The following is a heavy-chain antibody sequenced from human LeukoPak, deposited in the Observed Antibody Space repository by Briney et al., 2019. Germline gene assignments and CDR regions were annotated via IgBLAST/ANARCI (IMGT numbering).Heavy chain of an antibody. Sequence: GGALRLSFAASGFTFSRYNMNWVRQAPGKGREGVSFINLTGNYIYYADSVKGRFTISRDNAQNSLFLQMNSLRVEDTAVYYCARVLETDCSGGSCYSGLDYWGQGTLVTVSS. D-gene: IGHD2-15*01. V-gene: IGHV3-21*01. CDR1: GFTFSRYN. CDR3: ARVLETDCSGGSCYSGLDY. J-gene: IGHJ4*02. CDR2: INLTGNYI.